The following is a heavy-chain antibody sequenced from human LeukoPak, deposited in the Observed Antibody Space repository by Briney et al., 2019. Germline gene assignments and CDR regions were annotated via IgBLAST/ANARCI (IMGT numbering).Heavy chain of an antibody. D-gene: IGHD2-2*01. V-gene: IGHV3-33*06. CDR3: AKDSSGKYQLLSRAFDY. Sequence: PGRSLRLSCAASGFTFSSYGMHWVRQAPGKGLEWVAVTWYDGSNKYYADSVKGRFTISRDNSKNTLYLQMNSLRAEDTAVYYCAKDSSGKYQLLSRAFDYWGQGTLVTVSS. J-gene: IGHJ4*02. CDR2: TWYDGSNK. CDR1: GFTFSSYG.